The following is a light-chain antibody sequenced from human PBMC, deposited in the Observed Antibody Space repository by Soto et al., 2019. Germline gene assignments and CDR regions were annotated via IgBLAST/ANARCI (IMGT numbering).Light chain of an antibody. V-gene: IGKV1-39*01. CDR3: QQSYSTPRT. CDR2: AAS. CDR1: QRIATY. Sequence: DIQMTQSPSSLSASLGDRVTITCRASQRIATYLNWYRQKPGKAPELLIYAASSLQSGVPSTLSGSGSGTDFTLTISSLQPDDVATYYCQQSYSTPRTFGQGTKLEI. J-gene: IGKJ2*01.